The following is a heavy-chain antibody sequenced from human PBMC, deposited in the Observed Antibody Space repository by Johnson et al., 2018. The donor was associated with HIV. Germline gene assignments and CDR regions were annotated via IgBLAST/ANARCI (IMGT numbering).Heavy chain of an antibody. D-gene: IGHD3-22*01. J-gene: IGHJ3*02. CDR2: ILYDGSNK. V-gene: IGHV3-30*02. CDR3: AKVGYYYDSSGYYYGAFDI. CDR1: GFTFSSYG. Sequence: VQLVESGGGVVQPGGSLRLSCAASGFTFSSYGMHWVRQAPGKGLEWVAVILYDGSNKYYADSVKGRFTISRENSKNTLYLKMNSLSAEDTAVYYCAKVGYYYDSSGYYYGAFDIWGQVTMVTVSS.